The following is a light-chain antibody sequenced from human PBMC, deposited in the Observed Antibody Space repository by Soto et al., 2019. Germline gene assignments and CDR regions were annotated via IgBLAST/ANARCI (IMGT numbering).Light chain of an antibody. CDR2: DVA. J-gene: IGLJ1*01. V-gene: IGLV2-14*03. CDR1: SSDVGAYNF. CDR3: MSFTGSTTYV. Sequence: QSALTQPASVSGSPGQSITISCTGTSSDVGAYNFVSWYQHYPDKAPKVVIYDVANRPSGVSYRFSASKSGNTASLTISGLQVEDGADSYCMSFTGSTTYVFGTGTKVTVL.